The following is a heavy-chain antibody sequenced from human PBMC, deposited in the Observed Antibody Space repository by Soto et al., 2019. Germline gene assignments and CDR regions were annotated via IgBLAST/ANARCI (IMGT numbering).Heavy chain of an antibody. J-gene: IGHJ6*01. D-gene: IGHD3-9*01. CDR3: ARVNRYLRRDV. V-gene: IGHV4-59*11. CDR2: IYYSGST. CDR1: GGSLSRHY. Sequence: PSETLSLTGTVAGGSLSRHYWCCIRPPPGKGVEWIGYIYYSGSTNYTPALKSRVTIAANTSKTQFSLKLSSVTAADTAVDHCARVNRYLRRDVWGQWTTVTV.